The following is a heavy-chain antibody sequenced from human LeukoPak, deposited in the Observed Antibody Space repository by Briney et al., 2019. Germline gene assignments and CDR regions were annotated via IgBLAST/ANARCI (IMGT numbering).Heavy chain of an antibody. J-gene: IGHJ4*02. CDR3: ARQNGYSYGYVDY. Sequence: SETLSLTCTVSGDSISSSSNYWGWVRQPPGKGLEWIGNINHRGSSKYNPSLESRVTISVDRYKNQFSLKLTSVTAADTAVYYCARQNGYSYGYVDYWGLGTLVTVS. CDR1: GDSISSSSNY. V-gene: IGHV4-39*01. D-gene: IGHD5-18*01. CDR2: INHRGSS.